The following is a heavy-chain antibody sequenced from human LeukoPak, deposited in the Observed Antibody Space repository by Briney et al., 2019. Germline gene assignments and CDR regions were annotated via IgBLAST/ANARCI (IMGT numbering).Heavy chain of an antibody. V-gene: IGHV4-59*01. J-gene: IGHJ4*02. D-gene: IGHD4-17*01. CDR1: GGSISSYY. CDR3: ARVDYGDYDGGFDY. Sequence: PSETLSLTCTVSGGSISSYYWSWIRQPPGKGLEWIGYIYYSGSTNYNPSLKSRVTISVDTSKNQFSLKLSSVTAADTAVYYCARVDYGDYDGGFDYWGQGTLVTVSS. CDR2: IYYSGST.